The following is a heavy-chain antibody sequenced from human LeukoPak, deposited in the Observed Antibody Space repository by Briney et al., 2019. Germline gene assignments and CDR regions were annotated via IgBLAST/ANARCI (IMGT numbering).Heavy chain of an antibody. J-gene: IGHJ6*02. D-gene: IGHD3-10*01. V-gene: IGHV4-59*12. CDR3: ARGGGGERLLWFGESSYGMDV. CDR2: IHYTGST. Sequence: PSETLSLTCIVSGGSISSYYWSWIRQPPGKGLEWIGYIHYTGSTNYNPSLKSRVTISVDTSKNQFSLKLSSVTAADTAVYYCARGGGGERLLWFGESSYGMDVWGQGTTVTVSS. CDR1: GGSISSYY.